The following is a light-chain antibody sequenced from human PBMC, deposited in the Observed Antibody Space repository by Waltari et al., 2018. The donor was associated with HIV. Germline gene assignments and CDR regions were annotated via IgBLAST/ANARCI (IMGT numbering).Light chain of an antibody. CDR2: EVS. CDR1: SSDVGGHNY. CDR3: SSYTSSSTSHV. Sequence: QSALTQPASVSGSPGQSITISCPGTSSDVGGHNYVSWYQQHPGKAPKLIIYEVSNRPSGGFNRFSGTQSGNTASLTISGLQAEDEADYYCSSYTSSSTSHVFGTGTKVTVL. J-gene: IGLJ1*01. V-gene: IGLV2-14*01.